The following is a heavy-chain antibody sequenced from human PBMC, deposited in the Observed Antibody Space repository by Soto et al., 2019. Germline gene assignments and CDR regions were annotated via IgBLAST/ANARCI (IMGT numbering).Heavy chain of an antibody. V-gene: IGHV1-46*01. Sequence: QVQLVQSGAEVKKPGASVKVSCKASGYTFTSYYMHWVRQAPGQGLEWMGIINPSGGSTSYAQKFQGRVTMTRDTSTSTVYMELSSLRSEDTAVYYCARPPLAAAAGNDAFDIWGQGTMVTVSS. CDR2: INPSGGST. CDR1: GYTFTSYY. J-gene: IGHJ3*02. D-gene: IGHD6-13*01. CDR3: ARPPLAAAAGNDAFDI.